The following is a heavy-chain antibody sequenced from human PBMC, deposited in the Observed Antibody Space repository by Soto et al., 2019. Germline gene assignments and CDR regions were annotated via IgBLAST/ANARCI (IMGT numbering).Heavy chain of an antibody. Sequence: QVQLLQSGAEVKQPGASVKVSCKVSGDTLTELSMHWVRQAPGKGLEWMGGFDREDRETIYAQKFQGRVTMTEDTATDTAYMGRSRLRSGDTAVYYCGTGGTTVINDDAFDIWGQGTVVTVSS. D-gene: IGHD4-4*01. J-gene: IGHJ3*02. CDR1: GDTLTELS. V-gene: IGHV1-24*01. CDR2: FDREDRET. CDR3: GTGGTTVINDDAFDI.